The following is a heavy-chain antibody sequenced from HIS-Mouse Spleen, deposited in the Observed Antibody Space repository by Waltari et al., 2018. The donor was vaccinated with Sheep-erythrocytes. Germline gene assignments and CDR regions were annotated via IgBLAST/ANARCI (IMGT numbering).Heavy chain of an antibody. CDR3: ARSPNTYYDFWSGYYIMVY. Sequence: QLQLQESGPGLVKPSETLSLTCTVSGGSISSSSYYWGWIRQPPGKGLEWIGSIYYSGRTYYNPSLKSRVTISVDTSKNQFSLKLSSVTAADTAVYYCARSPNTYYDFWSGYYIMVYWGQGTLVTVSS. J-gene: IGHJ4*02. CDR2: IYYSGRT. D-gene: IGHD3-3*01. CDR1: GGSISSSSYY. V-gene: IGHV4-39*07.